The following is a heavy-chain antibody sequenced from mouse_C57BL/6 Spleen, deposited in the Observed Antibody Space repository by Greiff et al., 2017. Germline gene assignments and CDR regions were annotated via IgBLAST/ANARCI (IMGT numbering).Heavy chain of an antibody. J-gene: IGHJ4*01. V-gene: IGHV5-4*01. CDR3: AREEDYYAMDY. Sequence: DVKLVESGGGLVKPGGSLKLSCAASGFTFSSYAMSWVRQTPEKRLEWVATISDGGSYTYYPDNVKGRFTISRDNAKNNLYLQMSHLKSEDTAMYYCAREEDYYAMDYWGQGTSVTVSS. CDR1: GFTFSSYA. CDR2: ISDGGSYT.